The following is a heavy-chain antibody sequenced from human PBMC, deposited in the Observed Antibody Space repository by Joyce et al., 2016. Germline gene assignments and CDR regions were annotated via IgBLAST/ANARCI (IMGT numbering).Heavy chain of an antibody. Sequence: EVQLVESGGGLVKPGGVLRLFCAASGFTFSSYRMSWVGQAPGKGLEWVSFLSSSSSYIKYTDSVKGRFTISRDNAKNSLYLQMNSLRVEDTAVYYCARSSYTNGIFDYWGQGTLVTVSS. CDR1: GFTFSSYR. CDR2: LSSSSSYI. D-gene: IGHD2-8*01. J-gene: IGHJ4*02. V-gene: IGHV3-21*01. CDR3: ARSSYTNGIFDY.